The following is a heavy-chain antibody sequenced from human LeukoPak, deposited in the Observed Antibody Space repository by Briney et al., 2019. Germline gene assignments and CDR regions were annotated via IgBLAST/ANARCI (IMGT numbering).Heavy chain of an antibody. CDR1: GFTFRNAW. Sequence: GGSLRLSCAVSGFTFRNAWMSWVRQAPGKGLEWVGRIKSKTDGGTTDYAAPVKGRFTISRDDSKNTLYLQMNSLKTEDTAVYYCTTAFIVVVPAAVNYYYMDGWGKGTTVTVSS. J-gene: IGHJ6*03. CDR2: IKSKTDGGTT. CDR3: TTAFIVVVPAAVNYYYMDG. D-gene: IGHD2-2*01. V-gene: IGHV3-15*01.